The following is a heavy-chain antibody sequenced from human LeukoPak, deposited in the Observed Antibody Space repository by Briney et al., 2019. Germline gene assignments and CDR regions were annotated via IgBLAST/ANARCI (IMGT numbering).Heavy chain of an antibody. CDR3: ARDDFWSGYDY. CDR2: INSDGSST. D-gene: IGHD3-3*01. J-gene: IGHJ4*02. Sequence: PGGSLRLSCAAPGFPFRSYWMHWVRQAPGKGLVWVSRINSDGSSTSYADSVKGRFTISRDNAKNTLYLQMNSLRAEDTAVYYCARDDFWSGYDYWGQGTLVTVSS. V-gene: IGHV3-74*01. CDR1: GFPFRSYW.